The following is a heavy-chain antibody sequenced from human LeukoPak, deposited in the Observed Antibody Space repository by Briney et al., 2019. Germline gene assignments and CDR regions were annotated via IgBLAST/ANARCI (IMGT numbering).Heavy chain of an antibody. CDR2: ISGSTTYT. CDR3: ARLNSCYCVDY. Sequence: KSGGSLRLSCAASGFTFSNYYMSWIRQAPGKGLEWLSSISGSTTYTKYADSVRGRVTISRDNAKNSLYVEMNSLRADDTAVYYCARLNSCYCVDYWGQGTLVTVSS. D-gene: IGHD2-2*01. V-gene: IGHV3-11*03. CDR1: GFTFSNYY. J-gene: IGHJ4*02.